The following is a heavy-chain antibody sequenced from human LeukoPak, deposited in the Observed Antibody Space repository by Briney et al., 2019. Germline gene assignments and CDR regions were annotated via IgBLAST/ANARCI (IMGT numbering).Heavy chain of an antibody. CDR1: SYTFTNYA. J-gene: IGHJ4*02. V-gene: IGHV1-18*01. CDR3: ARDPYYDSSGYYSY. D-gene: IGHD3-22*01. CDR2: ISAYNGNT. Sequence: GASVKVSCKASSYTFTNYAFTWVRQAPGQGLEWMGWISAYNGNTNYAQKLQGRVTMTTDTSTSTAYMELRSLRSDDTAVYYCARDPYYDSSGYYSYWGQGTLVTVSS.